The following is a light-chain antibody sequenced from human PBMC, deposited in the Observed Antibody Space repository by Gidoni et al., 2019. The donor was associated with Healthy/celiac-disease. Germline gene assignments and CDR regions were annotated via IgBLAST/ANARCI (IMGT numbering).Light chain of an antibody. CDR2: AAS. J-gene: IGKJ5*01. CDR3: QQLNSYPR. Sequence: DIQLTQSPSFLSASVGDRVTLTCRASQGISSYLAWYQQKPGKAPKLLIYAASTLQSGVPSRFSGSGSGTEFTLTISSLQPEDFATYYCQQLNSYPRFGQGTRLEIK. V-gene: IGKV1-9*01. CDR1: QGISSY.